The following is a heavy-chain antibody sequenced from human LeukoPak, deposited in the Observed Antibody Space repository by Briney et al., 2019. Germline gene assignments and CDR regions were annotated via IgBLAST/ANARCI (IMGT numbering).Heavy chain of an antibody. CDR3: ARGRVSSSTWYSTYYYYFYMDV. CDR1: GGSISSCY. CDR2: ISTSGST. D-gene: IGHD6-13*01. V-gene: IGHV4-4*07. Sequence: SETLSLTCTVSGGSISSCYWSWIRQPAGKGLESIGHISTSGSTNYNPSLKSRVTMSVDTSKNQFSLKLSSVTAADTAVYFCARGRVSSSTWYSTYYYYFYMDVWGKGTTVTVSS. J-gene: IGHJ6*03.